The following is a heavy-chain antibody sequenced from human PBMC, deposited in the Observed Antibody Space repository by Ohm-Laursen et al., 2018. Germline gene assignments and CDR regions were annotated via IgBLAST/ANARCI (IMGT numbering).Heavy chain of an antibody. CDR1: GGSISNHY. J-gene: IGHJ4*02. CDR3: ARHRYSYGSYYFDY. Sequence: SDTLSLTCTVSGGSISNHYWNWVRQSPGKGLEWIGYIYHSGSTNYNPSLMSRVTISVDTSKNELSMRLSSVTAADTAVYYCARHRYSYGSYYFDYWGQGTLVTVSS. D-gene: IGHD5-18*01. CDR2: IYHSGST. V-gene: IGHV4-59*08.